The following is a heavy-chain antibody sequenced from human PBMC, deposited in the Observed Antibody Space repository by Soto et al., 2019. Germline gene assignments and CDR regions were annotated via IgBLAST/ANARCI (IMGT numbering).Heavy chain of an antibody. CDR3: AKDIGVVTRYYYYGMDV. J-gene: IGHJ6*02. D-gene: IGHD3-3*01. Sequence: PGGSLRLSCAASGFTFDDYAMHWVRQAPGKGLEWVSGISWNSGSIGYADSVKGRFTISRDNAKNSLYLQMNSLRAEDTALYYCAKDIGVVTRYYYYGMDVWGQGTTVTVSS. CDR1: GFTFDDYA. CDR2: ISWNSGSI. V-gene: IGHV3-9*01.